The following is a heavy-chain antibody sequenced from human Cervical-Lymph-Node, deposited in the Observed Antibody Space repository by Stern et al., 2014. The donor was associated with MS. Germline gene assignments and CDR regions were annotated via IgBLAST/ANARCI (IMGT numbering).Heavy chain of an antibody. V-gene: IGHV1-2*02. CDR3: AREKGVGGRSWGLYSYCKAMDV. CDR2: INANSGRT. CDR1: GHTFNSNY. Sequence: QVQLVESGAEVKQPGASVKVSCTASGHTFNSNYIHWVRKAPGQVLQWMACINANSGRTDNSQKFQVRDTLTRDSSINTDYMELSSLRLEGAAVYYGAREKGVGGRSWGLYSYCKAMDVWGQGTSVTVSS. J-gene: IGHJ6*02. D-gene: IGHD5-18*01.